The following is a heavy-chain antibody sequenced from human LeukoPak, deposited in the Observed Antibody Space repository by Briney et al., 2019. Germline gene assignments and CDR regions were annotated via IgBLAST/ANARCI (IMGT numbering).Heavy chain of an antibody. Sequence: GGSLRLSCAASGFTFSSYSMNWVRQAPGKGLEWVSSISSSSSYIYYADSVKGRFTISRDNAKNSLYLQMNSLRAEDTAVYYCAREGISIFGVVTKNWFDPWGQGTLVTVSS. D-gene: IGHD3-3*01. CDR1: GFTFSSYS. V-gene: IGHV3-21*01. CDR2: ISSSSSYI. J-gene: IGHJ5*02. CDR3: AREGISIFGVVTKNWFDP.